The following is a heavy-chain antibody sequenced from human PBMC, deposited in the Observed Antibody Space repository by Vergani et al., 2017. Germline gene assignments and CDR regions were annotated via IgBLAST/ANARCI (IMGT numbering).Heavy chain of an antibody. D-gene: IGHD4-23*01. CDR3: ARDASRAGGFR. CDR1: GFTFSACP. Sequence: EVQLLQSGGGVIQPGGSVRLSCAASGFTFSACPMTWVRQAPGKGLEWVSSISSSSSYIYYADSVKGRFTISRDNAKNSLYLQMNSLRAEDTAVYYCARDASRAGGFRWGQGTLVTVSS. CDR2: ISSSSSYI. V-gene: IGHV3-21*01. J-gene: IGHJ4*02.